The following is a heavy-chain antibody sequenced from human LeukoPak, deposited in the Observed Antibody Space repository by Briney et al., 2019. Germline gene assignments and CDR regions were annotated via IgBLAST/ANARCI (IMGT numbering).Heavy chain of an antibody. CDR3: ARDPSGSGWSLSD. Sequence: PGRSLRLSCTASGFNFGSDAMHWVRQAPGKGLEWVAFIWSDGSNDHYADSVKGRFTISRDNSKNRVCLQMNSLRVEDTAVYYCARDPSGSGWSLSDWGQGTPVTVSS. D-gene: IGHD6-19*01. J-gene: IGHJ4*02. V-gene: IGHV3-33*01. CDR1: GFNFGSDA. CDR2: IWSDGSND.